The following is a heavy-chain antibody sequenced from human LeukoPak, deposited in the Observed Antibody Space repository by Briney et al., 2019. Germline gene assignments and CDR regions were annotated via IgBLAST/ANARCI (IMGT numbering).Heavy chain of an antibody. CDR1: SGSINSYY. CDR2: IYTTGKT. V-gene: IGHV4-4*07. CDR3: ARHGYTASHYFLDF. J-gene: IGHJ4*02. Sequence: SETLSLTCTVSSGSINSYYWGWVRQPAGRGLEGIGRIYTTGKTDYNPSLKSRLTMSVDTSKRQFSLNLMSVTAADTATYFCARHGYTASHYFLDFWSQGTLVTVSS. D-gene: IGHD3-16*01.